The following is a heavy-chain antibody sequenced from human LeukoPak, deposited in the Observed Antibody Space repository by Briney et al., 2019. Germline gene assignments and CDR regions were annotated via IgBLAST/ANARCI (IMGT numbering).Heavy chain of an antibody. CDR2: IYYSGSI. J-gene: IGHJ4*02. Sequence: PSETLSLTCTVSGGSISSSSYYRGRIREPPGKGLEWIGRIYYSGSIYNNPSLKSRFTISVDTSKNQFSLKLSSVTAADTAVYYCASSITMVRGVITKGSYYFDYWGQGTLVTVSS. CDR3: ASSITMVRGVITKGSYYFDY. V-gene: IGHV4-39*01. D-gene: IGHD3-10*01. CDR1: GGSISSSSYY.